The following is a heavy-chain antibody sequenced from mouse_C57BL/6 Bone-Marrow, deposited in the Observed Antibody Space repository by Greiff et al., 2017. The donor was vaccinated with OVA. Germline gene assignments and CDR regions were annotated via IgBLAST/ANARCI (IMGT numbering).Heavy chain of an antibody. V-gene: IGHV1-55*01. CDR1: GYTFTSYW. CDR3: ARFDNFY. CDR2: IYPGSGST. Sequence: QVQLQQPGAELVKPGASVKMSCKASGYTFTSYWITWVKQRPGQGLAWIGDIYPGSGSTNYNEKFTSKATLTVDTSSSTSYMQLSSLTSEASAVYYCARFDNFYWGQGTTLTVSS. J-gene: IGHJ2*01. D-gene: IGHD1-3*01.